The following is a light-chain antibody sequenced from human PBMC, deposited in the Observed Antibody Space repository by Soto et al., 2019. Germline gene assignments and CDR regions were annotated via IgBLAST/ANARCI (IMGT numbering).Light chain of an antibody. V-gene: IGKV3-15*01. Sequence: VLTQSPASLSVSPGERATLSCRASQGISSLLAWYQQKPGQAPRLLIYAASPREAGILALFSGSGAGTECTRTISSLQSEDVAVDYCQQYYDWPITFGQGTRLEIK. CDR3: QQYYDWPIT. CDR2: AAS. J-gene: IGKJ5*01. CDR1: QGISSL.